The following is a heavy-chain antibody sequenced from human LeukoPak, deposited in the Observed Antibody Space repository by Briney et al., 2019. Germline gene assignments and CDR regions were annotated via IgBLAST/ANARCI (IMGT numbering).Heavy chain of an antibody. CDR1: GFTFSSYA. CDR3: AKDLPDYGDYIEGY. V-gene: IGHV3-23*01. Sequence: PGGSLRLSCAASGFTFSSYAMSWVRQAPGKGLEWVSTISGSGGIIDYADSVKGRFTFSRDNSRNMVCLQMNSLRAEDTAVYYCAKDLPDYGDYIEGYWGQGTLVTVSS. CDR2: ISGSGGII. D-gene: IGHD4-17*01. J-gene: IGHJ4*02.